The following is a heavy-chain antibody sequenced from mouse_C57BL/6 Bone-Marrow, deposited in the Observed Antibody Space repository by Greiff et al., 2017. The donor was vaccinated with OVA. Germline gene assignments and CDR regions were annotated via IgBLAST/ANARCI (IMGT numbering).Heavy chain of an antibody. CDR1: GFTFSNYW. CDR2: IRLKSDNYAT. V-gene: IGHV6-3*01. Sequence: EVKLEESGGGLVQPGGSMKLSCVASGFTFSNYWMNWVRQSPEKGLEWVAQIRLKSDNYATHYAESVKGRFTISRDDSKSSVYLQMNNLRAEDTGIYYCTGVNPYLLLPYYFDYWGQGTTLTVSS. CDR3: TGVNPYLLLPYYFDY. J-gene: IGHJ2*01. D-gene: IGHD1-1*01.